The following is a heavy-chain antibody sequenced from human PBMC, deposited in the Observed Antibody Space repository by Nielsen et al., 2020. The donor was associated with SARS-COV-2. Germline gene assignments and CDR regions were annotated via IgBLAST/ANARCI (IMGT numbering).Heavy chain of an antibody. D-gene: IGHD2-15*01. CDR3: ARAVGSAFHYYYMDV. V-gene: IGHV1-18*04. CDR2: VSAYNANT. J-gene: IGHJ6*03. Sequence: SVKVSCKASGYTFNNNGFSWLRQAPGQGLEWVGWVSAYNANTNYAQKLQGRVTMTTDTSTSTAYMELRSLRSDDTAVYYCARAVGSAFHYYYMDVWGQGTAVTVSS. CDR1: GYTFNNNG.